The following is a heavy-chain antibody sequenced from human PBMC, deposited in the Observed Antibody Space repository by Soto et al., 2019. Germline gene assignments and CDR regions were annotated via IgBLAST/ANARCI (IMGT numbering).Heavy chain of an antibody. CDR2: IYHSGTT. CDR1: GGSISNGGYS. D-gene: IGHD2-21*02. Sequence: SETLSLTCTVSGGSISNGGYSWTWIRHHPVKGLERIGYIYHSGTTYYSPSLKSRVTISVDTSKNQLSLKLSSVTAADTAVYYCARGRGFGGNSYYFDYWGQGTLVTVSS. V-gene: IGHV4-31*03. CDR3: ARGRGFGGNSYYFDY. J-gene: IGHJ4*02.